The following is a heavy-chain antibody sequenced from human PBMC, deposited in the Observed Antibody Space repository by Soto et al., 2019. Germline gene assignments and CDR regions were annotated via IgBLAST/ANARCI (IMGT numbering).Heavy chain of an antibody. CDR3: ARERYGSGSYHDAFDI. CDR1: GGSISSGDYY. D-gene: IGHD3-10*01. Sequence: SETLSLTCTVSGGSISSGDYYWSWIRQPPGKGLEWIGYIYYSGSTYYNPSLKSRVTISVDTSKNQFSLKLSSVTAADTAVYYCARERYGSGSYHDAFDIWGQGTMVTVSS. CDR2: IYYSGST. J-gene: IGHJ3*02. V-gene: IGHV4-30-4*01.